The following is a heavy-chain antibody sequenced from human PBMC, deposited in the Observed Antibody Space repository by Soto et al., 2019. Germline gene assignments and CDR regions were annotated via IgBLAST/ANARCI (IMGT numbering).Heavy chain of an antibody. Sequence: ASVTLSFAASGSTLANATNSLLRQAPGQRLEWMGWINPDNGNTKSSQKFQDRVIITRDTSASTAYMDLSSLRSEDTAVYYCARGIATGQLDPWGQGTLVTVSS. CDR2: INPDNGNT. V-gene: IGHV1-3*01. CDR3: ARGIATGQLDP. D-gene: IGHD2-15*01. CDR1: GSTLANAT. J-gene: IGHJ5*02.